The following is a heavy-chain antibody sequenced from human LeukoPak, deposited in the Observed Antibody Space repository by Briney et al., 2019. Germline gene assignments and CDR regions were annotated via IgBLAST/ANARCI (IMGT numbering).Heavy chain of an antibody. V-gene: IGHV3-48*03. J-gene: IGHJ4*02. Sequence: PGGSLRLSCAASGFTFSSYEMNWVRQAPGKGLEWVSYISSSGSTIYYADSVKGRFTISRDNAKNSLYPQMNSLRAEDTAVYYCATLIVVAKRFGYWGQGTLVTVSS. CDR2: ISSSGSTI. CDR3: ATLIVVAKRFGY. D-gene: IGHD3-22*01. CDR1: GFTFSSYE.